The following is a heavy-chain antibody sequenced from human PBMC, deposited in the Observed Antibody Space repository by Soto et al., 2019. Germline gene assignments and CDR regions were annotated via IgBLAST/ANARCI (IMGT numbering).Heavy chain of an antibody. V-gene: IGHV3-7*01. Sequence: GGSLRLSCAASGFTFSSYWMSWVRQAPGKGLEWVANIKQDGSEKYYVDSVKGRFTISRDNAKNSLYLQMNSLRAEDTAVYYCAVVVVVAALGYYYYYMDVWGKGTTVTVSS. CDR2: IKQDGSEK. J-gene: IGHJ6*03. D-gene: IGHD2-15*01. CDR3: AVVVVVAALGYYYYYMDV. CDR1: GFTFSSYW.